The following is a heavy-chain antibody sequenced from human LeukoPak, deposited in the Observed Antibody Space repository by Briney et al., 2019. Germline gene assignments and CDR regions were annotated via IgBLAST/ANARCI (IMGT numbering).Heavy chain of an antibody. CDR2: IKSKTDGGTT. Sequence: GGSLRLSCAASGFTFSNAWMSWVRQAPGKGLEWVGRIKSKTDGGTTDYAAPVKGRFTISRDDSKNTLYLQMNSLKTEDTAVYYCTTDLQYYYDSSGYYYVYWGQGTLVTVSS. D-gene: IGHD3-22*01. CDR1: GFTFSNAW. V-gene: IGHV3-15*01. CDR3: TTDLQYYYDSSGYYYVY. J-gene: IGHJ4*02.